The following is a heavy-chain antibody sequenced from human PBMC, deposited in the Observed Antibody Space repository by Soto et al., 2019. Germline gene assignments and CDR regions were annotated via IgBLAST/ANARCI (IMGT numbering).Heavy chain of an antibody. Sequence: PGGSLRLSCAASGFTFSSYSMNWVRQAPGKGLEWVSSISSSSSYIYYADSVKGRFTISRDNAKNSLYLQMNSLRAEDTAVYYCASVDCSSTICYTGNYYYYGMDVWGQGTTVTVSS. D-gene: IGHD2-2*02. J-gene: IGHJ6*02. CDR1: GFTFSSYS. V-gene: IGHV3-21*01. CDR3: ASVDCSSTICYTGNYYYYGMDV. CDR2: ISSSSSYI.